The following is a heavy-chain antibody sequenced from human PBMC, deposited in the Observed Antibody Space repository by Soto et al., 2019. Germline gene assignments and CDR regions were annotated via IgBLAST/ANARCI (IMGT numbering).Heavy chain of an antibody. CDR2: TYYRSKWYN. CDR3: ARGSLRGGNWYFDL. J-gene: IGHJ2*01. CDR1: GDSVSKNSAT. Sequence: SQTLSLTCAISGDSVSKNSATWNWIRQSPARGLEWLGRTYYRSKWYNDYAVSVKSRITINPDTSKNQFSLQLNSVTPEDTAVYYCARGSLRGGNWYFDLWGSGTLVTVSS. V-gene: IGHV6-1*01. D-gene: IGHD3-16*01.